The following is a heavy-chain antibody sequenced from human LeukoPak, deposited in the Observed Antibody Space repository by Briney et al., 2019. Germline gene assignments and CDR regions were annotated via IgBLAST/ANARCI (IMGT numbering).Heavy chain of an antibody. CDR3: ARVEYCTKGVCINFDL. D-gene: IGHD2-8*01. Sequence: ASLKVSCKASGYTFTGPYIHWMRQAPGQGLEWMGWINPYTGGTKYAQKFQGRVTVTRDTSTNTAYMELSGLRPDDRAAYYCARVEYCTKGVCINFDLWGQGTLVTVSS. V-gene: IGHV1-2*02. J-gene: IGHJ4*02. CDR1: GYTFTGPY. CDR2: INPYTGGT.